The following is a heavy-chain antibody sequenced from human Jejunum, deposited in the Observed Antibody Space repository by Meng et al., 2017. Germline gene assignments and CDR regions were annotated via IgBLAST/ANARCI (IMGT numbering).Heavy chain of an antibody. CDR1: GFTFSSFE. V-gene: IGHV3-48*03. CDR2: ISNSATTM. J-gene: IGHJ4*02. CDR3: ARGPCTSTSCFGLDY. D-gene: IGHD2-2*01. Sequence: GESLKIPCAASGFTFSSFEMNWFRQAPGKGLEWVSYISNSATTMSYAASVKGRFTISRDNAKNSLYLLMNSLRPEDTAVYYCARGPCTSTSCFGLDYWGQGTLVTVSS.